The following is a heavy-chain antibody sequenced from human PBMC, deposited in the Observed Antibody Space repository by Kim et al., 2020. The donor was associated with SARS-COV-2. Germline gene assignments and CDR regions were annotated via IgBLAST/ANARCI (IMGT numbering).Heavy chain of an antibody. D-gene: IGHD6-6*01. CDR1: GGSISNSSYY. CDR3: ARQYWSIVVSARKLNWFDP. J-gene: IGHJ5*02. Sequence: SETLSLTCTVSGGSISNSSYYWGWIRLPPGKGLEWIGSIYYTGSTYYNPSLKSRVTMSVDTSKTHFSLKLTSVTAADTAVYYCARQYWSIVVSARKLNWFDPWGQGTLVTVSS. V-gene: IGHV4-39*01. CDR2: IYYTGST.